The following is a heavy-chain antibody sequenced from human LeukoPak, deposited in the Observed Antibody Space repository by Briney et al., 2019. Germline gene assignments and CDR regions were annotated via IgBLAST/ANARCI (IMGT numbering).Heavy chain of an antibody. CDR2: ISAYNGNT. CDR3: ARDERSTSRLYYGMDV. V-gene: IGHV1-18*01. CDR1: GYTFTSYG. J-gene: IGHJ6*02. D-gene: IGHD2-2*01. Sequence: GASVKVSCKASGYTFTSYGISWVRQAPGQGLEWMGWISAYNGNTNYAQKLQGRVTMTTDTSTSTAYMELRSLRSDDTAAYYCARDERSTSRLYYGMDVWGQGTTVTVSS.